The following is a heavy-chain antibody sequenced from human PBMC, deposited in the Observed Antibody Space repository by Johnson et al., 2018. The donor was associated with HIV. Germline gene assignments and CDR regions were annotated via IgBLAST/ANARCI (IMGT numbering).Heavy chain of an antibody. CDR3: AKKALGDVDAFDI. Sequence: QVQLVESGGGLVQPGGSLRLSCAASGFTFSSYGMHWVRQAPGKGLEWVAVISYDGINKYYADSVKGRFTISRDNSKNTLYLQMNSLRAEDTAVYYCAKKALGDVDAFDIWGQGTMVTVSS. J-gene: IGHJ3*02. CDR1: GFTFSSYG. V-gene: IGHV3-30*18. CDR2: ISYDGINK. D-gene: IGHD2-21*02.